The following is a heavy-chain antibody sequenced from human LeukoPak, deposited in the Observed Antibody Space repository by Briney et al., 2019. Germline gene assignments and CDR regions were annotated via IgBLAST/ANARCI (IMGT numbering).Heavy chain of an antibody. V-gene: IGHV4-59*11. CDR2: IYYSGST. J-gene: IGHJ4*02. CDR1: GGSISSHY. D-gene: IGHD3-10*01. CDR3: ASGYYGSGSYPFDY. Sequence: SETPSLTCTVSGGSISSHYWSWIRQPPGKGLEWIGYIYYSGSTNYNPSLKSRVTISVDTSKNQFSLKLSSVTAADTAVYYCASGYYGSGSYPFDYWGQGTLVTVSS.